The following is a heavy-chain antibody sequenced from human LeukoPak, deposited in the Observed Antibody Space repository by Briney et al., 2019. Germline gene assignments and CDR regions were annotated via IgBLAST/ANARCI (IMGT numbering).Heavy chain of an antibody. V-gene: IGHV1-69*01. J-gene: IGHJ6*02. CDR3: ARVGYYGSGSYYYGMDV. Sequence: SVKVSCKASGGTFSSYAISWVRQAPGQGLEWMGGIIPIFGTANYAQKFQVRVTITADESTSTAYMELSSLRSEDTAVYYCARVGYYGSGSYYYGMDVWGQGTTVTVSS. D-gene: IGHD3-10*01. CDR1: GGTFSSYA. CDR2: IIPIFGTA.